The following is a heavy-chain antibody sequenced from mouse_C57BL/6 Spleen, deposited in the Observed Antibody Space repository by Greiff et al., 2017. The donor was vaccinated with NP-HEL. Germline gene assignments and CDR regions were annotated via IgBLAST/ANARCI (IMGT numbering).Heavy chain of an antibody. CDR2: IYPGDGDT. CDR3: ASGAAPMDY. V-gene: IGHV1-82*01. CDR1: GYAFSSSW. D-gene: IGHD6-1*01. J-gene: IGHJ4*01. Sequence: QVQLQQSGPELVKPGASVKISCKASGYAFSSSWMNWVKQRPGKGLEWIGRIYPGDGDTNYNGKFKGKATLTADKSSSTAYMQLSSLTSEDSAVYFCASGAAPMDYWGQGTSVTVSS.